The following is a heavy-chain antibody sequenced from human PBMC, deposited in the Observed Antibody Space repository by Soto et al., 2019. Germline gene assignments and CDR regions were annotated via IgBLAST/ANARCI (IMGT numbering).Heavy chain of an antibody. CDR2: IWFYGSNR. CDR1: GIAFNSSG. D-gene: IGHD1-20*01. Sequence: GGSLRLSFATSGIAFNSSGMHWLRQSPGKGLEWLALIWFYGSNRIYADSVKGRFTLSRDNSKNTLYLQMDSLRADDTAIYYCARGNNHFDRWGQGILVTVSS. J-gene: IGHJ4*02. V-gene: IGHV3-33*01. CDR3: ARGNNHFDR.